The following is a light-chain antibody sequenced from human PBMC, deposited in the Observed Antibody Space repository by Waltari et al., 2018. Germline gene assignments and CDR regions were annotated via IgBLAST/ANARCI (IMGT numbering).Light chain of an antibody. CDR1: ESVKNN. J-gene: IGKJ4*01. V-gene: IGKV1-5*03. CDR3: HQYNTLPLT. CDR2: KAS. Sequence: DVQLIHSPSTLSASVGDRVTITCRASESVKNNLAWYQHQPGKAPKVLVHKASRLESGVASRCSGSGYGTEFTLTISSLEPDDFATYYCHQYNTLPLTFGGGTKVEIK.